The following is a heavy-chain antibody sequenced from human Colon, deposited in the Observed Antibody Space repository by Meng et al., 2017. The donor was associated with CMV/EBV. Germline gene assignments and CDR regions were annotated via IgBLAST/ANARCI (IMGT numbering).Heavy chain of an antibody. CDR1: GVAVSRYL. V-gene: IGHV3-74*01. D-gene: IGHD7-27*01. J-gene: IGHJ4*02. Sequence: QPVEFGDGFVNPRGHLERSSPAYGVAVSRYLMPLFRQATGKGLVWVSRTNEAGTITNYADSMKGRFTISRDNAENTLYFQMNSLRAEDTAFYYCARDLSGASDFWGQGTLVTVSS. CDR3: ARDLSGASDF. CDR2: TNEAGTIT.